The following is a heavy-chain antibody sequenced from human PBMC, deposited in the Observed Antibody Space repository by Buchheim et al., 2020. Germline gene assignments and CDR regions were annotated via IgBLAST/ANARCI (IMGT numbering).Heavy chain of an antibody. CDR3: ARDPRVRFLEWPLDY. V-gene: IGHV3-48*02. J-gene: IGHJ4*02. CDR1: GFPFSSYS. Sequence: EVQLVESGGGLVQPGGSLRLSCAASGFPFSSYSMNWVRQAPGKGLEWISYISSRTSTIYYADSVKGRFTISRDNAKNSLYLQMNSLRDEDTAVYYCARDPRVRFLEWPLDYWGQGTL. D-gene: IGHD3-3*01. CDR2: ISSRTSTI.